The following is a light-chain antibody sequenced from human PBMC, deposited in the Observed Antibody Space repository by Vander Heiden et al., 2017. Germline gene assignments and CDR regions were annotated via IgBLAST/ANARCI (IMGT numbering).Light chain of an antibody. Sequence: QSALTQPPSVSGSPGQSATISCTGTSRDVGSSTRVSWYQQPPGTAPKVIIYEVNNRPSGVPDRFSGSQSGNTASLTISGLQAEDEADYYCNSYTTSNTYVFGTGTKVTVL. CDR3: NSYTTSNTYV. J-gene: IGLJ1*01. V-gene: IGLV2-18*02. CDR2: EVN. CDR1: SRDVGSSTR.